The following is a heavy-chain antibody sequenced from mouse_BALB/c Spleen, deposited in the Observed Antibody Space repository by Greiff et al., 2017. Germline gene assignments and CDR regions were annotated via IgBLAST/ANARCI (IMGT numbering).Heavy chain of an antibody. Sequence: EVQLQQSGAELVKPGASVKLSCTASGFNIKDTYMHWVKQRPEQGLEWIGRIDPANGNTKYDPKFQGKATITADTSSNTAYLQLSSLTSEDTAVYYCAPYGSSPLYYAMDYWGQGTSVTVSS. CDR3: APYGSSPLYYAMDY. J-gene: IGHJ4*01. CDR1: GFNIKDTY. CDR2: IDPANGNT. V-gene: IGHV14-3*02. D-gene: IGHD1-1*01.